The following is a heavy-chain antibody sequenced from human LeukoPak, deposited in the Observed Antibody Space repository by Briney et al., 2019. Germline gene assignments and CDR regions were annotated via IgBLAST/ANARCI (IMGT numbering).Heavy chain of an antibody. CDR1: GFTFSSDA. J-gene: IGHJ4*02. V-gene: IGHV3-30*04. D-gene: IGHD3-10*01. CDR2: ISYDGSNN. Sequence: PGRSVTLACAGDGFTFSSDAMHWVRQAPWRGLEWLAGISYDGSNNNYAASMEDRLTISRDNSTNTLYPQMNSLRAEDTAVYYCARDTAVRGFDYWGQGTLVTVSS. CDR3: ARDTAVRGFDY.